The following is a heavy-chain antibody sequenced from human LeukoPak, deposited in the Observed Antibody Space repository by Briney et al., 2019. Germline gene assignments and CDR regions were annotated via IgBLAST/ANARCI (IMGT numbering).Heavy chain of an antibody. J-gene: IGHJ6*03. CDR1: GFTFSIYW. V-gene: IGHV3-7*01. CDR3: ARGNHYYYYYMDV. CDR2: IKQDGSEK. D-gene: IGHD1-14*01. Sequence: PGGSLRLSCAASGFTFSIYWMSWVRQAPGKGLEWVANIKQDGSEKYYVDSVKGRFTISRDNAKNSLYLQMNSLRAEDTAVYFCARGNHYYYYYMDVWGKGTTVTVSS.